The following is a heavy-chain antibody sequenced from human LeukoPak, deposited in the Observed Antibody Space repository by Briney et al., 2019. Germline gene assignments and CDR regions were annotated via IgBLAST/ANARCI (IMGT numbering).Heavy chain of an antibody. J-gene: IGHJ4*02. V-gene: IGHV4-59*01. CDR3: ATRKLGNDY. CDR1: GGSISSYY. Sequence: SETLSLTCTVSGGSISSYYWSWIRQPPGKGLEWIGYIYYTETSYNPSLKSRVTISADTSKNQFSLKLYSVTAADTAVYYCATRKLGNDYWGQGTLVTVSS. CDR2: IYYTET. D-gene: IGHD7-27*01.